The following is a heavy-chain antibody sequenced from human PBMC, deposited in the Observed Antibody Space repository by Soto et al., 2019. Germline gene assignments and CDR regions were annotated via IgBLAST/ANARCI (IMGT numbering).Heavy chain of an antibody. Sequence: GGSLRLSCAASGFTFSSYSMNWVRQAPGKGLEWVSYISSSSSTIYYADSVKGRFTISRDNAKNSLYLQMNSLRAEDTAVYYWARRGPVDYDILTGYYWYFDYWGQGTLVTVSS. D-gene: IGHD3-9*01. J-gene: IGHJ4*02. V-gene: IGHV3-48*01. CDR3: ARRGPVDYDILTGYYWYFDY. CDR2: ISSSSSTI. CDR1: GFTFSSYS.